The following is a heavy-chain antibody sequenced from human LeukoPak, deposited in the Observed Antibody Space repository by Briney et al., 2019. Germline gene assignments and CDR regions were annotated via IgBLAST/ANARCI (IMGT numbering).Heavy chain of an antibody. D-gene: IGHD3-16*02. V-gene: IGHV5-51*01. CDR3: ARQNSWSWYYDYVWGSYRYTGGGDFDY. CDR2: IYPGDSDT. Sequence: KRGESLKISCKGSGYSFTSYWIGWVRQMPGKGLEWMGIIYPGDSDTRYSPSFQGQVTISADKSISTAYLQWSSLKASDTAMYYCARQNSWSWYYDYVWGSYRYTGGGDFDYWGQGTLVTVSS. J-gene: IGHJ4*02. CDR1: GYSFTSYW.